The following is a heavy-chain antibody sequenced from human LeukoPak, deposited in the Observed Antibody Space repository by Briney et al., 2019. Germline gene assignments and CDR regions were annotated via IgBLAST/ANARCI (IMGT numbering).Heavy chain of an antibody. V-gene: IGHV1-46*01. J-gene: IGHJ4*02. CDR1: GGTFSSYA. Sequence: ASVKVSCKASGGTFSSYAISWVRQAPGQGLEWMGIINPSGGSTSYAQKFQGRVTMTRDTSTSTVYMELSSLRSEDTAVYYCARAAFTAMAPGIDYWGQGTLVTVSS. CDR2: INPSGGST. D-gene: IGHD5-18*01. CDR3: ARAAFTAMAPGIDY.